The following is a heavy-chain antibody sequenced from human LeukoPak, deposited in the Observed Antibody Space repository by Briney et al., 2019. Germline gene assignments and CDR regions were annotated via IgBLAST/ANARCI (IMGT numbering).Heavy chain of an antibody. CDR2: IDPGSDRT. J-gene: IGHJ3*02. CDR3: ARGGRWELRAAFDI. D-gene: IGHD1-26*01. CDR1: GNTLTY. Sequence: ASVKVSCKASGNTLTYMQWVRQAPGQGLEWMGVIDPGSDRTSYSQKFQGRVTMTRDTSISTAYMELSRLRSDDTAVYYCARGGRWELRAAFDIWGQGTMVTVSS. V-gene: IGHV1-46*01.